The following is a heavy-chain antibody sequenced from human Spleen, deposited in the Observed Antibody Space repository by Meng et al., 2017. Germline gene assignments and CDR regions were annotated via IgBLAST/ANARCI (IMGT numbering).Heavy chain of an antibody. CDR3: ARYVFDSSSLYSNWFDP. V-gene: IGHV4-31*03. CDR1: GGSISSGTYY. CDR2: IHYSGST. J-gene: IGHJ5*02. D-gene: IGHD3-22*01. Sequence: QLQLQESGPGLVKPSQPLSLTCTVSGGSISSGTYYWGWIRQLPGKGLEWIAYIHYSGSTYYSPSLKSRVTISVDTSKNQLSLKLSSMTAADTAVYYCARYVFDSSSLYSNWFDPWGQGTLVTVSS.